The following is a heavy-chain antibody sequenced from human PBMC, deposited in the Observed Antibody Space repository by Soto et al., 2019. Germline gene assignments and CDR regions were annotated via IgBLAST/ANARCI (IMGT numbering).Heavy chain of an antibody. D-gene: IGHD1-26*01. CDR1: GDSVNTDYY. CDR2: IYYTGGT. V-gene: IGHV4-61*01. Sequence: SETLSLTCTVSGDSVNTDYYWSWIRQPPGKGLEWIGEIYYTGGTNYNPSLKSRLTISVDTSKNQFSLKLSSVTAADTAVYYCATLRVGAFGRGMDVWGQGTTVTVSS. CDR3: ATLRVGAFGRGMDV. J-gene: IGHJ6*02.